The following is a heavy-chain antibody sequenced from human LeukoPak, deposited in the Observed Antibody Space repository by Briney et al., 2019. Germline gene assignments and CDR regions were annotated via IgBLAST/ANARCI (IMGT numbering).Heavy chain of an antibody. CDR1: GDSVSSKSAA. Sequence: SQTLSLTCAISGDSVSSKSAAWNWIRQSPSRGLEWLGRTYCRSKWYNEYAVSVKSRVIINPDTSKNQFSLQLNSMTPEDTAVYYCARTAMRVVDSWGQGTLVTVSS. D-gene: IGHD5-18*01. CDR3: ARTAMRVVDS. V-gene: IGHV6-1*01. J-gene: IGHJ4*02. CDR2: TYCRSKWYN.